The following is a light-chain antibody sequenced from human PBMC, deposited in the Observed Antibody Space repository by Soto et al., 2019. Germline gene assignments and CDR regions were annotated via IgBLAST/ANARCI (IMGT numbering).Light chain of an antibody. V-gene: IGKV3-20*01. CDR1: QTVSDNF. J-gene: IGKJ3*01. Sequence: EIVLTQFPGILSLSPGERATLSCRASQTVSDNFLAWYQQKPGQSPRLLIYFTSSRATGIPDRFRGSGSGTDFTLTISRLEPEDFATYYCQQANSFPRTFGPGTKVDIK. CDR2: FTS. CDR3: QQANSFPRT.